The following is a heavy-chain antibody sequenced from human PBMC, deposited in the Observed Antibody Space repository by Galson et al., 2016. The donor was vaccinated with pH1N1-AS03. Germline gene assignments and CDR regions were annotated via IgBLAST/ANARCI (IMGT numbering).Heavy chain of an antibody. Sequence: ETPSLTCTVSGASVISGSYYWSWIRQPPGERLEWIGYISYSGSTNYNPSLKSRVTISVDTSNNQFSLRLSSVTAANTAVYFCSSTPYYPFWSGYTPLDFWGQGTLVTVSS. J-gene: IGHJ4*02. V-gene: IGHV4-61*01. CDR1: GASVISGSYY. D-gene: IGHD3-3*02. CDR2: ISYSGST. CDR3: SSTPYYPFWSGYTPLDF.